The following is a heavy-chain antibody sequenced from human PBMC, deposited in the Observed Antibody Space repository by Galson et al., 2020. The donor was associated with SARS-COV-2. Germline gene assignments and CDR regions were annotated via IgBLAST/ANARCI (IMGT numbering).Heavy chain of an antibody. CDR3: ARGLDGTGRFNGWDY. CDR1: GGSFSGYF. D-gene: IGHD2-8*02. V-gene: IGHV4-34*01. CDR2: VNHSGST. J-gene: IGHJ4*02. Sequence: SETLSLTCAVYGGSFSGYFWSWIRQPPGKGLEWFGEVNHSGSTNYNPSLKSRVTISVDTSKNQFSLKLSSVTAADTAVYYCARGLDGTGRFNGWDYWGQGTLVTVSS.